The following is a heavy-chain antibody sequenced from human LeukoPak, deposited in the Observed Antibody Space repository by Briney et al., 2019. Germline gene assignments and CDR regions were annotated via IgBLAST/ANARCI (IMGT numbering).Heavy chain of an antibody. D-gene: IGHD2-2*02. CDR2: INSDGSST. J-gene: IGHJ4*02. Sequence: PGGSLRLSCAASGFTFSSYWMHWVRQAPGTGLVWVSRINSDGSSTSYADSVKGRFTISRDNAKNTLYLQMNSLRAEDTAVYYCARDTTIVVVPAAIGDFDYWGRGTLVTVSS. V-gene: IGHV3-74*01. CDR3: ARDTTIVVVPAAIGDFDY. CDR1: GFTFSSYW.